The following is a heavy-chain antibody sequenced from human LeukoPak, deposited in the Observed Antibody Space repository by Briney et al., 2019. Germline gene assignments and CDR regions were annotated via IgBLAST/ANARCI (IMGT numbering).Heavy chain of an antibody. CDR2: IKQDGSEK. CDR3: AEGYSYGYY. Sequence: GGSLRLSCAASGFTFSNAWMSWVRQAPGKGLEWVANIKQDGSEKNYVDSVKGRFTISRDNAKNSLYLQMNSLRAEDTAVYYCAEGYSYGYYWGQGTLVTVSS. V-gene: IGHV3-7*01. CDR1: GFTFSNAW. J-gene: IGHJ4*02. D-gene: IGHD5-18*01.